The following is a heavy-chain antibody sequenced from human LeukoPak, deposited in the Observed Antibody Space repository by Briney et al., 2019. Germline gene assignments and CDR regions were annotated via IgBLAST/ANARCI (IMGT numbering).Heavy chain of an antibody. J-gene: IGHJ4*02. CDR2: ISYDGSNK. V-gene: IGHV3-30*04. CDR1: GFTFSSYA. Sequence: GRSLRLSCAASGFTFSSYAMHWVRQAPGKGPEWVAVISYDGSNKYYADSVKGRFTISRDNSKNTLYLQMNSLRAEDTAVYYCARDGGTIVVVTDYFDYWGQGTLVTVSS. CDR3: ARDGGTIVVVTDYFDY. D-gene: IGHD2-21*02.